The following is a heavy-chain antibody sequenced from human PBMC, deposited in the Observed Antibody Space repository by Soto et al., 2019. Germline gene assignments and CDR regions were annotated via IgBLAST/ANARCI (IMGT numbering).Heavy chain of an antibody. V-gene: IGHV3-7*03. D-gene: IGHD2-2*01. J-gene: IGHJ4*02. CDR1: VFALRRYW. CDR2: INQYGSVK. CDR3: ERIKEAVQNLVY. Sequence: GVSXRLAGEASVFALRRYWSILVRQAPGKGLEWVASINQYGSVKHYVDSVRGRFTISRYNAENSLFLQMNSLSADDTAVYYCERIKEAVQNLVYWGPGTPVTV.